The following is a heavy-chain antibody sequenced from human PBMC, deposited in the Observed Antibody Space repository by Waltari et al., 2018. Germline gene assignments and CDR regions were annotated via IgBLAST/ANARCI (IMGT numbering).Heavy chain of an antibody. CDR1: GFTFSTYW. Sequence: EVQLVESGGGLVQPGGSLRLSCAVSGFTFSTYWLDRVRQDPGKGLVWVSRINTDGSSTNYADSVKGRFTISRDNAKNTLYLQMNSLRAEDTAVYFCARGTSNWDTYFGYWGQGTLVTVSS. J-gene: IGHJ4*02. CDR3: ARGTSNWDTYFGY. D-gene: IGHD7-27*01. CDR2: INTDGSST. V-gene: IGHV3-74*02.